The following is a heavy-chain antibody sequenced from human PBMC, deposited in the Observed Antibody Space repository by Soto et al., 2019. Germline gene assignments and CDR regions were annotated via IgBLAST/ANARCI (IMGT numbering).Heavy chain of an antibody. V-gene: IGHV1-18*01. CDR3: ARQLRFAPLPRNANWFAP. Sequence: GASVKVSCKASGYTFTSYGISWVRQAPGQGLEWMGWISAYNGNTNYAQKLQGRVTMTTDTSTSTAYMALRSLRSDDTAVYYCARQLRFAPLPRNANWFAPWVQETLVTVSP. J-gene: IGHJ5*02. CDR1: GYTFTSYG. D-gene: IGHD3-3*01. CDR2: ISAYNGNT.